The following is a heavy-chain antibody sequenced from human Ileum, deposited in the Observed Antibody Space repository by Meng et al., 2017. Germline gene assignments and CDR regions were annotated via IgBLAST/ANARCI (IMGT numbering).Heavy chain of an antibody. CDR1: GASISSYY. Sequence: QVQLQESGPGLAKPSETLSLTCTVSGASISSYYWTWIRQPPGKGLEWSGYIHYSGSTNYNPSLKSRITMSVDTSKNQVSLKLSSVTAADTAIYYCAAFCSGGSCPDYWGQGTLVTVSS. J-gene: IGHJ4*02. CDR3: AAFCSGGSCPDY. V-gene: IGHV4-59*01. CDR2: IHYSGST. D-gene: IGHD2-15*01.